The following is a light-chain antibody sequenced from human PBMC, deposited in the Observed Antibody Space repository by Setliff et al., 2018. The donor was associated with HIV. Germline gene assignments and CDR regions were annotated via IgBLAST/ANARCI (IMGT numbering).Light chain of an antibody. CDR2: EVS. Sequence: QSVLTQPASVSGSPGQSITISCTGTSSDVGSYNLVSWYQQRPGKAPKLMIYEVSKRPSGVSNRFSGSKSGNAASLTISGLQSEDEADYYCCSYAGSYTLLFGGGTKVTVL. J-gene: IGLJ2*01. CDR1: SSDVGSYNL. CDR3: CSYAGSYTLL. V-gene: IGLV2-23*02.